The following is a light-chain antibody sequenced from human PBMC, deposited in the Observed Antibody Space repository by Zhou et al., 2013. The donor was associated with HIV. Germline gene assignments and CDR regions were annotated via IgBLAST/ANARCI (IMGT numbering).Light chain of an antibody. J-gene: IGKJ5*01. V-gene: IGKV1-8*01. CDR3: QQSYNTPPIT. CDR1: QGIGTY. CDR2: AAS. Sequence: AIVITQSPPSLSASTGDTVTITCRASQGIGTYLAWYQQKPGKAPKLLIYAASSLQSGVPSRFSGSGSGTDFTLTITSLQPEDFATYYCQQSYNTPPITFGQGTRLEIK.